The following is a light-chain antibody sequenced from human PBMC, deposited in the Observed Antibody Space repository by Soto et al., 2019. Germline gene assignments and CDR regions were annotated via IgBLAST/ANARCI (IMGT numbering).Light chain of an antibody. Sequence: EIVMTQSPATLSVSPGDRVTLSCRASQTIDNNLAWYQQRPGQTPRLLIYGAYTRANGIPARFSGSGSGTEFTLTISSLQSEDFAVYCCQQYKNWPPLTFGGGTKVEIK. CDR3: QQYKNWPPLT. V-gene: IGKV3D-15*01. CDR2: GAY. J-gene: IGKJ4*01. CDR1: QTIDNN.